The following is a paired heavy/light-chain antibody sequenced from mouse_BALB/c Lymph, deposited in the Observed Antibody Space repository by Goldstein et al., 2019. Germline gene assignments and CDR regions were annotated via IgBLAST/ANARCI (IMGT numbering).Light chain of an antibody. CDR3: QQRSSYPPT. V-gene: IGKV4-57*01. Sequence: QIVLTQSPAIMSASPGEKVTITCSASSSVSYMHWFQQKPGTSPKLWIYSTSNLASGVPARFSGSGSGTSYSLTISRMEAEDAATYYCQQRSSYPPTFGAGTKLELK. CDR2: STS. J-gene: IGKJ5*01. CDR1: SSVSY.
Heavy chain of an antibody. CDR1: GYTFTDYE. CDR3: TRFEDSFYAMDY. Sequence: QVQLQQSGAELVRPGASVTLSCKASGYTFTDYEMHWVKQTPVHGLEWIGAIDPETGGTAYNQKFKGKATLTADKSSSTAYMELRSLTSEDSAVYYCTRFEDSFYAMDYWGQGTSVTVSS. J-gene: IGHJ4*01. CDR2: IDPETGGT. V-gene: IGHV1-15*01.